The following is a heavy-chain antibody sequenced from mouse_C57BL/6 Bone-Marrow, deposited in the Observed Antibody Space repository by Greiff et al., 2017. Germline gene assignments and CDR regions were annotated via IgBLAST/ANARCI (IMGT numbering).Heavy chain of an antibody. CDR3: AREGIYCYGSSWFAY. Sequence: QVQLKQPGAELVKPGASVKMSCKASGYTFTSYWITWVKQRPGQGLEWIGDIYPGSGSTNYNEKFKSKATLTVDTSSSTAYMQLSSLTSEDSAVYYCAREGIYCYGSSWFAYWGQGTLVTVSA. D-gene: IGHD1-1*01. J-gene: IGHJ3*01. V-gene: IGHV1-55*01. CDR1: GYTFTSYW. CDR2: IYPGSGST.